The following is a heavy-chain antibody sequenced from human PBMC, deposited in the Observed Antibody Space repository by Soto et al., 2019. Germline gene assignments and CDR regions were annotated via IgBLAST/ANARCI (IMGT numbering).Heavy chain of an antibody. Sequence: GGSLRLSCAASGFTFSNFAMNWVRQAPGKGLEWVSGLSGGGGGTFYADSVTGRCTIYRDNSKNTLFLQMNNLRAGGTAVYYCGEVWVPYSGAYQGEGVRGQGTTVTVSS. CDR1: GFTFSNFA. J-gene: IGHJ6*01. V-gene: IGHV3-23*01. CDR2: LSGGGGGT. CDR3: GEVWVPYSGAYQGEGV. D-gene: IGHD1-26*01.